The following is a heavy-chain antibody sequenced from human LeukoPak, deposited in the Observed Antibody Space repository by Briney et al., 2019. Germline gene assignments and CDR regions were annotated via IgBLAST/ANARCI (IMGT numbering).Heavy chain of an antibody. J-gene: IGHJ4*02. CDR1: GYTFTGYY. V-gene: IGHV1-2*02. Sequence: ASVKVSCKASGYTFTGYYMHWVRQAPGQGLEWMGWINPNSGGTNYAQKFQGRVTMTRDTSISTAYMELSRLRSDDTDVYYCATNYYGSGSYYNSNFDYWGQGTLVTVSS. CDR3: ATNYYGSGSYYNSNFDY. D-gene: IGHD3-10*01. CDR2: INPNSGGT.